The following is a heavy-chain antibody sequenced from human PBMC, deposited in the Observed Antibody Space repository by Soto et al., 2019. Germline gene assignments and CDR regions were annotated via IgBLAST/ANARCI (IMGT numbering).Heavy chain of an antibody. CDR3: ARVGNFGSAAGLLDY. V-gene: IGHV1-18*01. D-gene: IGHD6-13*01. CDR2: ISAYNGNT. J-gene: IGHJ4*02. Sequence: QVQLVQSGAEVKKPGASVKVSCKASGYTFTSYVISWVRQAPGQGLEWMGWISAYNGNTNYAQKFQGRVTMTTDTSTSTAYMELRSLRSDDTAVYYCARVGNFGSAAGLLDYWGQGTLVTVSS. CDR1: GYTFTSYV.